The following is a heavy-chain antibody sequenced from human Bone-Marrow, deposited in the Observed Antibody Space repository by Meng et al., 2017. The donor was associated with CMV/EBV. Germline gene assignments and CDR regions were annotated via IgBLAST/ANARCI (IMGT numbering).Heavy chain of an antibody. J-gene: IGHJ4*02. CDR1: GGSISSYY. Sequence: SETLSLTCTVSGGSISSYYWSWIRQPPGKGLEWIGYIYYSGSTNYNPSLKSRVTISVDTSKNQFSLKLSSVTAADTAVYYCAREIPGGTVTMDYWGQGTRVTGYS. V-gene: IGHV4-59*01. CDR3: AREIPGGTVTMDY. D-gene: IGHD4-11*01. CDR2: IYYSGST.